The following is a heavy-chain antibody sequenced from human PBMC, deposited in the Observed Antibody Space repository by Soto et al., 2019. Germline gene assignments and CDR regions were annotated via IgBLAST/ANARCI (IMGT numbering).Heavy chain of an antibody. CDR3: ARSCSGGSCYSPDY. CDR1: GFTFSSYA. D-gene: IGHD2-15*01. J-gene: IGHJ4*02. CDR2: ISYDGSNK. Sequence: QVQLVESGGGVVQPGRSLRLSCAASGFTFSSYAMHWVRQAPGKGLEWVAVISYDGSNKYYADSVKGRFTISRDNSKNTLYLQMNSLRAEDTAVYYCARSCSGGSCYSPDYWGQGTLVTVSS. V-gene: IGHV3-30-3*01.